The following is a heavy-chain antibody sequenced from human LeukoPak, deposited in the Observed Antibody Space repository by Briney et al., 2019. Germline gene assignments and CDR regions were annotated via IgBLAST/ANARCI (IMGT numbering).Heavy chain of an antibody. Sequence: GGSLRLSCAASGFTFSSYGMHWVRQAPGKGLEWVALIWYDGSNKYYADSVKGRLTISRDNSKNTLYLQMNSLRDEDTAVYFCARATTTRTRFDYWGQGTLVTVSS. CDR1: GFTFSSYG. V-gene: IGHV3-33*01. D-gene: IGHD4-17*01. CDR3: ARATTTRTRFDY. J-gene: IGHJ4*02. CDR2: IWYDGSNK.